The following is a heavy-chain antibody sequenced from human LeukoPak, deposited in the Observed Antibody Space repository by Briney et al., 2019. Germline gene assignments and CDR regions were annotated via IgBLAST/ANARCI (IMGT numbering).Heavy chain of an antibody. V-gene: IGHV6-1*01. Sequence: SQTLSLTCAISGESVSSISVAWNWIRQSPSRGLEWLGRTYYRSKWYYEYAVSVKSRINISPDTSKNQFSLQLTSVTPEDTAVYYFSLARSEYHYGMDVWGQGTTVTVS. CDR2: TYYRSKWYY. J-gene: IGHJ6*02. CDR3: SLARSEYHYGMDV. CDR1: GESVSSISVA.